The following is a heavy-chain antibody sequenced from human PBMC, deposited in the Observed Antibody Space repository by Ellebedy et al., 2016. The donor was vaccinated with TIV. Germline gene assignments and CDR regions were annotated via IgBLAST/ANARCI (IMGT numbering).Heavy chain of an antibody. D-gene: IGHD3-16*01. CDR3: ARLRAGGGSNWYFDY. J-gene: IGHJ4*02. V-gene: IGHV4-39*01. Sequence: WIRQPPGKGLEWIGSIFYNGRTFYNSSLTSRVTISVDTSKNQFSLNLRSVTAADTAVYYCARLRAGGGSNWYFDYWGQGTLVTVSS. CDR2: IFYNGRT.